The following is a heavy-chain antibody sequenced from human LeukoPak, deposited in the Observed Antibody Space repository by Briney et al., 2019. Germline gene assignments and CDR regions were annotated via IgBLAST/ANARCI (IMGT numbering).Heavy chain of an antibody. D-gene: IGHD6-6*01. Sequence: GGSLRLSCAASGFTFRSYAMHWVRQAPGKGLEWVAVISSGGSDKFYADSVKGRFTISRDNSKNTLYLQMNSLRAEDTAVYYCAKDPYSSSSGYFDYWGQGTLVTVSS. CDR3: AKDPYSSSSGYFDY. V-gene: IGHV3-30*18. CDR2: ISSGGSDK. J-gene: IGHJ4*02. CDR1: GFTFRSYA.